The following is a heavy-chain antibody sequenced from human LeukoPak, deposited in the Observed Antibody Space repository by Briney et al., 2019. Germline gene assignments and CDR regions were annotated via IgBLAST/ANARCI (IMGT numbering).Heavy chain of an antibody. D-gene: IGHD4-17*01. Sequence: GGSLRLSCAVSGFTFTNYWMSWVRQAPGKGLEWVANIKQDGSEKYYVDSVKGRFTISRDNAKNSLYLQMNSLRAEDTAVYYCARVRVKDYGRNNDAFDIWGQGTMVTVSS. J-gene: IGHJ3*02. V-gene: IGHV3-7*01. CDR1: GFTFTNYW. CDR3: ARVRVKDYGRNNDAFDI. CDR2: IKQDGSEK.